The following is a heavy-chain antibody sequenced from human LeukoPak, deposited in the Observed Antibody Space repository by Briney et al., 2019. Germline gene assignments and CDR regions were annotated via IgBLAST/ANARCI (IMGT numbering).Heavy chain of an antibody. J-gene: IGHJ4*02. D-gene: IGHD2-2*02. V-gene: IGHV3-23*01. CDR1: GFSFSNYA. Sequence: GGSLRLSCVASGFSFSNYAMGWVRQAPGKGLEWVSAISGSGGSTYYADSVKGRVTISRDNSKNTLNLQMSSLGAEDTAVYFCAKFKSYTSSYFGYWGQGTLVTVSS. CDR2: ISGSGGST. CDR3: AKFKSYTSSYFGY.